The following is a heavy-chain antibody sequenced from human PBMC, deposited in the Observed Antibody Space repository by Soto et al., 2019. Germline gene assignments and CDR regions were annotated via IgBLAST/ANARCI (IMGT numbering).Heavy chain of an antibody. V-gene: IGHV1-46*01. CDR2: INPLPTSGST. CDR1: GYIFTNYY. D-gene: IGHD6-13*01. J-gene: IGHJ4*02. CDR3: ARDLAAAAY. Sequence: QVQLVQSGAEVKKPGASVKVSCKASGYIFTNYYIHWVRQAPGQGLEWMAIINPLPTSGSTNYAQKFQGRVTVTRDTSTSTVYMELSSLRSEGTAIYYCARDLAAAAYWGQGTLVTVSS.